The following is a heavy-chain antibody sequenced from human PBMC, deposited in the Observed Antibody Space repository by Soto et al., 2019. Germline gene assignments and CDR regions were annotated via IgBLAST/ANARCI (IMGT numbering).Heavy chain of an antibody. CDR1: GGSVSSGGYY. V-gene: IGHV4-61*08. CDR3: ARHFYQSSYDFWSGPNTDYYYYYMDV. CDR2: IYYSGST. D-gene: IGHD3-3*01. J-gene: IGHJ6*03. Sequence: SETLSLTCTVSGGSVSSGGYYWSWIRQPPGKGLEWIGYIYYSGSTKYNPSLESRVTISVDSSKNQFSLRLTSVTAADTAFYYCARHFYQSSYDFWSGPNTDYYYYYMDVWGKGTTVTVSS.